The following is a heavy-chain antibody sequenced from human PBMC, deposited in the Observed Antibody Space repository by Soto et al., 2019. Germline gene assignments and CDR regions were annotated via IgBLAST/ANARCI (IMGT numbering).Heavy chain of an antibody. CDR1: GFTFSTHS. D-gene: IGHD1-1*01. CDR2: ISSSGTYV. J-gene: IGHJ4*02. CDR3: ARDGKCHEF. Sequence: GGSLRLSCAVCGFTFSTHSMVWVRQAPGKGLEWVSSISSSGTYVYYEDSVEGRFTIFRDDARNSVYLQMNSLTVEDTAVYYWARDGKCHEFWGQRTPVAVSS. V-gene: IGHV3-21*01.